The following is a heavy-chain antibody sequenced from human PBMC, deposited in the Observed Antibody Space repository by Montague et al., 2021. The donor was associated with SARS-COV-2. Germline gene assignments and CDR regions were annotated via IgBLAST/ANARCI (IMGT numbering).Heavy chain of an antibody. CDR2: ISSSGGGSTK. CDR3: ARDRDWDDWCGMDV. Sequence: SLRLSCAASGFIFSSYEMNWVRQAPGKGPEWISYISSSGGGSTKHYTDSVKGRFTISRDNAKNSLYLQMNSLRVEDTAIYYCARDRDWDDWCGMDVWGQGTTVTVSS. D-gene: IGHD2-21*01. CDR1: GFIFSSYE. J-gene: IGHJ6*02. V-gene: IGHV3-48*03.